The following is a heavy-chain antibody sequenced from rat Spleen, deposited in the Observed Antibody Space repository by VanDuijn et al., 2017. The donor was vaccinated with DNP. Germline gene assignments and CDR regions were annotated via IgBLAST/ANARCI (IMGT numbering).Heavy chain of an antibody. Sequence: EVQLVESGGGLVQPGRSLKLSCVASEFTFNNFWMTWFRQVPRKGLEWVASIPSSGDSTYYPDSVKGRFTISRDIAKNTLYLQMNSLRSEDTATYHCAIYFHSGDNWFGYWGQGVMVTVSS. V-gene: IGHV5-31*01. J-gene: IGHJ2*01. CDR1: EFTFNNFW. CDR2: IPSSGDST. CDR3: AIYFHSGDNWFGY. D-gene: IGHD1-1*01.